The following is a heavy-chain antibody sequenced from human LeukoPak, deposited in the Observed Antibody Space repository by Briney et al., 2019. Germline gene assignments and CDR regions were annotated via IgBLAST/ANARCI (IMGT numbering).Heavy chain of an antibody. V-gene: IGHV3-48*03. CDR2: ISVRGTHI. Sequence: PGGSLRLSCAASGFTFSSYEMNWVRQAPGKGLEWVSSISVRGTHIYYADSVKGRFTISRDNTKNSLYLQMNSLRAEDTAVYYCARGYDSSGYYPGALDYWGQGTLVTVSS. CDR3: ARGYDSSGYYPGALDY. D-gene: IGHD3-22*01. J-gene: IGHJ4*02. CDR1: GFTFSSYE.